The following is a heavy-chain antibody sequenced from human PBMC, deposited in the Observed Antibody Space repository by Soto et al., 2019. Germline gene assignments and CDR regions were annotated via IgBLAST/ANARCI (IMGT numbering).Heavy chain of an antibody. CDR1: GYSFTRYW. V-gene: IGHV5-51*01. CDR2: IYPGDSDT. Sequence: EFMTISCKGSGYSFTRYWIGWVGQIPGKGLDWMGIIYPGDSDTRYGPYFQGQVTISADKSTSTAYLQWSSLKASDTAMYYCARKRSYCSSTSCYRGPFDYWGQGTLVTVSS. J-gene: IGHJ4*02. D-gene: IGHD2-2*02. CDR3: ARKRSYCSSTSCYRGPFDY.